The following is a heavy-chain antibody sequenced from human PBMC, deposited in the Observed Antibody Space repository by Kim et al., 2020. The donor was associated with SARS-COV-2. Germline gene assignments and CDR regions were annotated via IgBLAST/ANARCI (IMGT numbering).Heavy chain of an antibody. D-gene: IGHD3-22*01. V-gene: IGHV4-4*02. CDR3: ARGGGGYGGLFDY. CDR2: IYHSGST. Sequence: SETLSLTCAVSGGSISSSNWWSWVRQPPGKGLEWIGEIYHSGSTNYNPSLKSRVTISVDKSKNQFSLKLSSVTAAGTAVYYCARGGGGYGGLFDYWGQGTLVTVSS. CDR1: GGSISSSNW. J-gene: IGHJ4*02.